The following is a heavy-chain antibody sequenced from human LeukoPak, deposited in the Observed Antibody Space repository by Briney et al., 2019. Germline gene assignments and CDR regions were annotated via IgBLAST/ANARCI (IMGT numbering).Heavy chain of an antibody. CDR3: ARSAARLRYYYAMDV. CDR2: INPNGDAT. J-gene: IGHJ6*02. D-gene: IGHD6-6*01. V-gene: IGHV1-46*01. CDR1: GYTFTNYY. Sequence: ASVKVSCKASGYTFTNYYMHWVRQSPGRGLEWMGLINPNGDATMYAQKFQGRVTLTRDTSTSTDYMELSSLRSEDTAVYFCARSAARLRYYYAMDVWGQGTTVTVCS.